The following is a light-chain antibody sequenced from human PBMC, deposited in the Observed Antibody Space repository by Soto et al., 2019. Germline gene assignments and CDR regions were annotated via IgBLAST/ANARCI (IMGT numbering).Light chain of an antibody. CDR3: SSYTSSSTLV. Sequence: SYELTQPPSVSVAPGQTARITCGENNIGRKSVHWYQQKSGQAPVLVLYADSDRPSGIPERFSGSNSGDTATLTISGLQAEDEADYYCSSYTSSSTLVFGGGTKLTVL. V-gene: IGLV3-21*02. CDR2: ADS. J-gene: IGLJ3*02. CDR1: NIGRKS.